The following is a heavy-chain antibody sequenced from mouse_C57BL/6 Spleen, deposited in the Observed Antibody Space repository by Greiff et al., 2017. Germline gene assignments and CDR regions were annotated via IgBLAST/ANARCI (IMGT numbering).Heavy chain of an antibody. CDR2: IWSGGST. D-gene: IGHD3-2*02. J-gene: IGHJ4*01. CDR1: GFSFTSSG. V-gene: IGHV2-2*01. Sequence: QVQLKESGPGLVQPSQCLSITCTVSGFSFTSSGVHWVRQSPGKGLEWLGVIWSGGSTDYNAAFISRLSISKDNSKSNVFVKMNSLQADDTAIYYSARKSSSSDPFYAMDYWGKGTSVTVSS. CDR3: ARKSSSSDPFYAMDY.